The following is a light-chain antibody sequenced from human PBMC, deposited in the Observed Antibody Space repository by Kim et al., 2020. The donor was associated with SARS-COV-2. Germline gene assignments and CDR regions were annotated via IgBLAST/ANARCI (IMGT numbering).Light chain of an antibody. CDR3: SSYIRSSNFA. CDR1: TGDIGTYNY. J-gene: IGLJ3*02. Sequence: QSALTQPASVSGSPGQSITISCTGSTGDIGTYNYVSWYQRHPGKAPKLMIYDVSKRPSGVSSRFSGSKSGNTASLTISGLQPEDEADYYCSSYIRSSNFAFGGGTQLTVL. V-gene: IGLV2-14*01. CDR2: DVS.